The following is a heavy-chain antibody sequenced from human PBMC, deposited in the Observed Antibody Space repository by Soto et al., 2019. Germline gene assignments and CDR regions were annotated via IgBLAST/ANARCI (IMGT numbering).Heavy chain of an antibody. CDR3: ARDQGGQYGSGRSIYYYYGMDV. D-gene: IGHD3-10*01. J-gene: IGHJ6*02. Sequence: QVQLVQSGAEVKKPGASVKVSCKASGYTFTSYYMHWVRQAPGQGLEWMGIINPSGGSTSYAQKFQGRVTMTRDTSTSTVYMELSSLRSEDTAVYYCARDQGGQYGSGRSIYYYYGMDVWGQGTTVTVSS. V-gene: IGHV1-46*01. CDR2: INPSGGST. CDR1: GYTFTSYY.